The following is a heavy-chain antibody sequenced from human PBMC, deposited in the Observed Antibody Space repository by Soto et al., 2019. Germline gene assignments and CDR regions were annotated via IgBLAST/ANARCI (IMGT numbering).Heavy chain of an antibody. Sequence: GGSLRLSCATSGFTFSSYGMHWVRQAPGKGLEWVAGISHDGSNKYHADSVKGRLTISRDNSKNTLYLQMNSLRPEDTAVYYCAKGKYSSSSTIDCWGQGTLVTVS. CDR1: GFTFSSYG. CDR2: ISHDGSNK. CDR3: AKGKYSSSSTIDC. D-gene: IGHD6-6*01. J-gene: IGHJ4*02. V-gene: IGHV3-30*18.